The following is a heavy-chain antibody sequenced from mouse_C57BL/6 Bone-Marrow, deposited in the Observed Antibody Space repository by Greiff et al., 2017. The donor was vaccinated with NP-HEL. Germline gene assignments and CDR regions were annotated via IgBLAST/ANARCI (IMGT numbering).Heavy chain of an antibody. V-gene: IGHV5-4*01. D-gene: IGHD1-1*01. CDR3: ASLYGSSYEGAMDY. CDR2: ISDGGSYT. J-gene: IGHJ4*01. Sequence: DVQLVESGGGLVKPGGSLKLSCAASGFTFSSYAMSWVRQTPEKRLEWVATISDGGSYTYYPDNVKGRFTISRDNAKNNLYLQMSHLKSEDTAMYYCASLYGSSYEGAMDYWGQGTSVTVSS. CDR1: GFTFSSYA.